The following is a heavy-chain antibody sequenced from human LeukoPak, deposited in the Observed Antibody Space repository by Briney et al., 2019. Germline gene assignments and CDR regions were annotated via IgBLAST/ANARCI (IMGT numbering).Heavy chain of an antibody. CDR3: ARADRDGNKRFLD. V-gene: IGHV3-48*02. CDR1: GFTFSSYS. J-gene: IGHJ4*02. CDR2: VSSSGTTT. D-gene: IGHD5-24*01. Sequence: GGSLRLSCAASGFTFSSYSVIWARQAPGKGLEWVSYVSSSGTTTYYADSVRGRFTISRDNGKNLVSLQMNSLRDEDTAVYYCARADRDGNKRFLDWGQGTLVTVSS.